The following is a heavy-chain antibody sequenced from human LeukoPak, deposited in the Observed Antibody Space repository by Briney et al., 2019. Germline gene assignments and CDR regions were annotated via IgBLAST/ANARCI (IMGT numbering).Heavy chain of an antibody. J-gene: IGHJ4*02. CDR3: ATLKGVYPMFDN. V-gene: IGHV4-59*01. CDR2: MYYSGSA. CDR1: GASIGGYY. Sequence: AETLSLSCTVSGASIGGYYWSWIRQPPGKGLEYIGYMYYSGSANYNPSLKSRVTISVDTSRNQFSLKLRSVTAADTAVYYCATLKGVYPMFDNWGQGILVTVSS. D-gene: IGHD2-8*01.